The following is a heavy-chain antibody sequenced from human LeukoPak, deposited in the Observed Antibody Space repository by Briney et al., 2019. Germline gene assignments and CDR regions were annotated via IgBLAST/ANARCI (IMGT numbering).Heavy chain of an antibody. CDR1: GFTFSSYE. Sequence: GGSLRLSCAASGFTFSSYEMNWVRQAPGKGLEWVSYISSSGSTIYYADSVKGRFTISRDNAKNSLYLQMNSLRAEDTAVYYCAKGRDYDSSCFDYWGQGTLVTVSS. J-gene: IGHJ4*02. CDR3: AKGRDYDSSCFDY. D-gene: IGHD3-22*01. CDR2: ISSSGSTI. V-gene: IGHV3-48*03.